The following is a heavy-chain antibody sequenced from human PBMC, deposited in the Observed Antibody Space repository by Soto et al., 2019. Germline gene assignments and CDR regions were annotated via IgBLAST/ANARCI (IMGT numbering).Heavy chain of an antibody. V-gene: IGHV6-1*01. J-gene: IGHJ4*02. CDR2: TYYRTKWYN. CDR3: ARESQICSSTSCYAILGY. Sequence: PSQTLSLTCAISGDSVSSNSAAWNWIRQSPSRGLEWLGRTYYRTKWYNDYAVSVKSRITINPDTSKNQFSLQLNSVTPDDTAVYYFARESQICSSTSCYAILGYWGQGTLVTVSS. CDR1: GDSVSSNSAA. D-gene: IGHD2-2*01.